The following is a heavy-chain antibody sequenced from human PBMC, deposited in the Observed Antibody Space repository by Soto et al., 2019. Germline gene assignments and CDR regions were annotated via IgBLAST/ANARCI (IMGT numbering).Heavy chain of an antibody. CDR1: GFTFSTYA. V-gene: IGHV3-23*01. D-gene: IGHD3-16*02. CDR2: VSTSGLTA. CDR3: AKSRVFIGAIVTLLDS. Sequence: PGGSLRLSCAASGFTFSTYAMAWVRQAPGKGLEWVASVSTSGLTADYADSVKGRFTISRDNSENTVYLQMNGLRADDTALYFCAKSRVFIGAIVTLLDSWGQGTQVTVSS. J-gene: IGHJ4*02.